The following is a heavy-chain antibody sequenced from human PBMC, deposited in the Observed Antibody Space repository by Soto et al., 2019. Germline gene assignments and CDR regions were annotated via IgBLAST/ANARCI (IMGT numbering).Heavy chain of an antibody. D-gene: IGHD3-22*01. CDR2: INPSGGST. Sequence: GASVKVSCKASGYTFTSYYMHWVRQAPGQGLEWMGIINPSGGSTSYAQKFQGRVTMTRDTSTSTVYMELSSLRSEDTAVYYCARDLGGDSSGYYISRGAFDIWGQGTMVTVS. J-gene: IGHJ3*02. V-gene: IGHV1-46*01. CDR3: ARDLGGDSSGYYISRGAFDI. CDR1: GYTFTSYY.